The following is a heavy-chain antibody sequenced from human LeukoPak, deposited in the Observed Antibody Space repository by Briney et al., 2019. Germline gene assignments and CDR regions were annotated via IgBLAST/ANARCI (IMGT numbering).Heavy chain of an antibody. CDR1: GGSISSYY. V-gene: IGHV4-59*01. CDR2: MLYGGST. D-gene: IGHD6-13*01. CDR3: AGGDSSSWVDY. J-gene: IGHJ4*02. Sequence: SETLSLTCTVSGGSISSYYWYWIRQPPGKGPEWIGNMLYGGSTNYNPSLKSRVTISADVSKNQFSLKLSSVTAADTAIYYCAGGDSSSWVDYWGQGTLATVSS.